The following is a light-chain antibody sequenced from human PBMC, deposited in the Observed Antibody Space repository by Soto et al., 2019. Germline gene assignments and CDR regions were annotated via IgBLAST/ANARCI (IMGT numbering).Light chain of an antibody. Sequence: EIVMTQSPATLSVSPGERATLSCRASQSVSSNLAWYQQKPGQAPRLLIYGASTRATGIPARFSGSGSGTEFTLTISSLQSEAFAVYYCQQYNNWLATFGQGTKVDIK. V-gene: IGKV3-15*01. J-gene: IGKJ1*01. CDR2: GAS. CDR3: QQYNNWLAT. CDR1: QSVSSN.